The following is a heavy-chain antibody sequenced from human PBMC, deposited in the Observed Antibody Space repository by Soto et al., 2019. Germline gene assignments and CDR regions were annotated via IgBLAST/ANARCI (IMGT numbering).Heavy chain of an antibody. CDR2: ISYDGTNK. CDR3: ASPPHIVVVTVTPVF. Sequence: QVQLVESGGGVVQPGRSLRLSCAVSGFTFSSSAMHWVRQAPGKGLEWVAIISYDGTNKYYAYSVEGRFTISRDNSRNAVYLQMYSLRVEDTAVYYCASPPHIVVVTVTPVFWGQGTLVTVSS. J-gene: IGHJ4*02. CDR1: GFTFSSSA. V-gene: IGHV3-30-3*01. D-gene: IGHD2-21*02.